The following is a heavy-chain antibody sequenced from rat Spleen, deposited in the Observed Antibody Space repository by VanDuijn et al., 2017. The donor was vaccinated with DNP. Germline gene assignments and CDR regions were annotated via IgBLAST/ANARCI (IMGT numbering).Heavy chain of an antibody. CDR2: IKAKSNDYAT. Sequence: EVQVLESGGGLVQPGNSLTLSCATSGFTFSTAWVFWHRQFPEKRLEWVARIKAKSNDYATDYTESVKGRFTISRDDSKSSIYLQMNNLKEEDTALYYCAWDYEWGQGVMVTVSS. CDR1: GFTFSTAW. J-gene: IGHJ2*01. V-gene: IGHV6-6*01. D-gene: IGHD1-11*01. CDR3: AWDYE.